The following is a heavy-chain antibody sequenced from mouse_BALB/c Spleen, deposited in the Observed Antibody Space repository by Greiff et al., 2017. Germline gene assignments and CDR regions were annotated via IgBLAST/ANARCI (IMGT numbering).Heavy chain of an antibody. V-gene: IGHV2-6-7*01. J-gene: IGHJ3*01. Sequence: QVQLKESGPGLVAPSQSLSITCTVSGFSLTGYGVNWVRQPPGKGLEWLGMIWGDGSTDYNSALKSRLSISKDNSKSQVFLKMNSLQTDDTARYYCAREENGYDRTFAYWGQGTLVTVSA. CDR2: IWGDGST. D-gene: IGHD2-2*01. CDR1: GFSLTGYG. CDR3: AREENGYDRTFAY.